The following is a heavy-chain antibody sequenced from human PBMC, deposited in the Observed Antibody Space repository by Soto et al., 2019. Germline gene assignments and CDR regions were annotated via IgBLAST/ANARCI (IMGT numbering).Heavy chain of an antibody. CDR3: AKAPPRNIVVVPAATRYFDY. CDR1: GFTFSSYA. J-gene: IGHJ4*02. CDR2: ISGSGGST. D-gene: IGHD2-2*01. V-gene: IGHV3-23*01. Sequence: GGSLRLSCAASGFTFSSYAMSWVRQAPGKGLEWVSAISGSGGSTYYADSVKGRFTISRDNSKNTPYLQMNSLRAEDTAVYYCAKAPPRNIVVVPAATRYFDYWGQGTLVTVSS.